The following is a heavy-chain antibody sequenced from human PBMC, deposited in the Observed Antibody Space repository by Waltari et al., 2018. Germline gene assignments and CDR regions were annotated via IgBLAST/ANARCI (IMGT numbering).Heavy chain of an antibody. V-gene: IGHV3-53*01. CDR2: IYSGGST. Sequence: EVQLVESGGGLIQPGGSLRLSCAASGFTVSSNYISWVRQAPGKGLEWVSFIYSGGSTYYADSVKGRFTISRDNSKNTLYLQMNSLRAEDTAVYYCARGKQLPDYYGMDVWGQGTTVTVSS. CDR3: ARGKQLPDYYGMDV. CDR1: GFTVSSNY. J-gene: IGHJ6*02. D-gene: IGHD2-2*01.